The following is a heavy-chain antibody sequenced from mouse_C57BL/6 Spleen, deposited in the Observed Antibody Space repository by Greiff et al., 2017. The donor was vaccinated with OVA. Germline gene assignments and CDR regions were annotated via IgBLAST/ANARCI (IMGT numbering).Heavy chain of an antibody. Sequence: EVMLVESGGGLVQPGGSLTLSCAASGFSFSDYYMYWVRQTPEKRLEWVAYISNGGGTTYYPATVTGRFTICRDNDKNTRYLQMSRLKSEDTAMYYCARGTRYDYDDGFAYWGQGTLVTVSA. CDR2: ISNGGGTT. CDR3: ARGTRYDYDDGFAY. V-gene: IGHV5-12*01. CDR1: GFSFSDYY. D-gene: IGHD2-4*01. J-gene: IGHJ3*01.